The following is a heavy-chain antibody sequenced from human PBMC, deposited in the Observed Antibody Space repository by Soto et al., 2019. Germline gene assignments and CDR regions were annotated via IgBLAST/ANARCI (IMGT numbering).Heavy chain of an antibody. J-gene: IGHJ6*03. Sequence: GGSLRLSCAASGFTFSSYAMKWVRQAPGKGLEWVSVISAGGGSTYYADSVKGRLTISRDNSKNTLYLQMNSLRAEDTAVYYCAKGGGPNYYYYMDVWGKGTTVTVSS. CDR1: GFTFSSYA. CDR3: AKGGGPNYYYYMDV. D-gene: IGHD2-15*01. CDR2: ISAGGGST. V-gene: IGHV3-23*01.